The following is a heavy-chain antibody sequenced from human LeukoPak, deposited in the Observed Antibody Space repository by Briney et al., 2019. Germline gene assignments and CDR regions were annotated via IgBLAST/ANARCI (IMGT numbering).Heavy chain of an antibody. Sequence: SVKVSCKASGGTFSSYAISWVRQAPGQGLEWMGGIIPIFGTANYAQKFQGRVTITANESTSTAYMELSSLRSEDTAVYYCARERHDSSSWYFDYWGQGTLVTVSS. CDR3: ARERHDSSSWYFDY. J-gene: IGHJ4*02. V-gene: IGHV1-69*13. D-gene: IGHD6-13*01. CDR1: GGTFSSYA. CDR2: IIPIFGTA.